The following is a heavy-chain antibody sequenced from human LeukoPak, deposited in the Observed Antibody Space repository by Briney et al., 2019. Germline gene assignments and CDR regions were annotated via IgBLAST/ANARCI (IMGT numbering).Heavy chain of an antibody. CDR2: LNPNTGHA. Sequence: ASVKVSCKVVAYDFAGYHIHWVRQAPGQGPEWMGRLNPNTGHAVYAFKFQGRVTITRDTSSSTAYMEVTRLTSDDTALYYCAKDRDGADRIILWGQGTLVTVSS. V-gene: IGHV1-2*06. J-gene: IGHJ4*02. CDR1: AYDFAGYH. CDR3: AKDRDGADRIIL. D-gene: IGHD5-24*01.